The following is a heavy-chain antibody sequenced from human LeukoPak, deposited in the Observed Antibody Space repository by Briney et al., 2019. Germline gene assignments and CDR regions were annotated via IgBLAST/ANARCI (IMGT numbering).Heavy chain of an antibody. J-gene: IGHJ3*02. CDR1: GGTFSSYA. CDR2: IIPIFGTA. D-gene: IGHD3-22*01. Sequence: SVKVSCKASGGTFSSYAISWVRQAPGQVLEWMGGIIPIFGTANYAQKFQGRATITTDESTSTAYMELSSLRSEDTAVYYCASYRDYYDSSGYYYVSGAFDIWGQGTMVTVSS. V-gene: IGHV1-69*05. CDR3: ASYRDYYDSSGYYYVSGAFDI.